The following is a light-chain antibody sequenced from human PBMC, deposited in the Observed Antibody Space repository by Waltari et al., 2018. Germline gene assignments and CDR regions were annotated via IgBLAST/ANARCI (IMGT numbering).Light chain of an antibody. CDR1: QRISNW. V-gene: IGKV1-5*03. Sequence: DIQMTQSPSTLSASVGDRVTITCRASQRISNWVAWYQQKPGKAPHLLIYKASTSEGGVPSRFSDSGSGTEFTLTISSLQPDDFATYYCQQYNSFSFTFGPGTKVDI. J-gene: IGKJ3*01. CDR2: KAS. CDR3: QQYNSFSFT.